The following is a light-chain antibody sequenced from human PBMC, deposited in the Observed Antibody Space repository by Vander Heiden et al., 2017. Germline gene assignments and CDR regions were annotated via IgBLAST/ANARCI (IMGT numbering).Light chain of an antibody. J-gene: IGLJ1*01. CDR1: SSDVGGYNY. V-gene: IGLV2-14*01. CDR2: EVS. Sequence: QSALTQPASVSGSPGQSITISCTGTSSDVGGYNYVSWYQQHPGKAPKLMIYEVSNRPSGVSNRFSGSKSGNTASLTNSGLQGEDEADYYCSSYTSSSTLYVFGTGTKVTVL. CDR3: SSYTSSSTLYV.